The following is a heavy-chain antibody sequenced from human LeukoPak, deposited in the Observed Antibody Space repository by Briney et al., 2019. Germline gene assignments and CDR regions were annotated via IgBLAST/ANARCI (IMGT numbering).Heavy chain of an antibody. Sequence: SETLSLTCTVSGGSISSTGSFWGWIRQPPGKGLEWIGEINHSGSTNYNPSLKSRVTISVDTSKNQFSLKLSSVTAADTAVYYCARGRALRIWQYYYYMDVWGKGTTVTVSS. CDR2: INHSGST. CDR1: GGSISSTGSF. J-gene: IGHJ6*03. V-gene: IGHV4-39*07. D-gene: IGHD2/OR15-2a*01. CDR3: ARGRALRIWQYYYYMDV.